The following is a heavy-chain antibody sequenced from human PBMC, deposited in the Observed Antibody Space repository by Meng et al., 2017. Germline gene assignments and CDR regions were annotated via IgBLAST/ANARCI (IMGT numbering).Heavy chain of an antibody. D-gene: IGHD1-7*01. CDR1: GFTFSTYG. Sequence: VQLVESRGGLVQPGGSLGLSCAASGFTFSTYGLHWVRQGTGEGLEWVSAISIGGDTFYAGSVEGRFTISRENAKNSVYLQMNSLRDGDTAVYYCVRKIGGTTNFDLWGRGTLVTVS. J-gene: IGHJ2*01. CDR3: VRKIGGTTNFDL. V-gene: IGHV3-13*01. CDR2: ISIGGDT.